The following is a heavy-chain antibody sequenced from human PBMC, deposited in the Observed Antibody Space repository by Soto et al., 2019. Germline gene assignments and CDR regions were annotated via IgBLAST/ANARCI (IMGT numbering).Heavy chain of an antibody. J-gene: IGHJ5*02. CDR3: AHRPAAVTNYNWFYH. Sequence: QITLKESGPTLVKPTQTLTLTCTFSGFSLSTSGVGVGWIRQPPGKALEWLALIYWDDDKRQSPSLKSRLTVTKDTSKSQVVLTITNMAPVDTATYYCAHRPAAVTNYNWFYHWGQGTLVTFSS. CDR2: IYWDDDK. D-gene: IGHD4-4*01. V-gene: IGHV2-5*02. CDR1: GFSLSTSGVG.